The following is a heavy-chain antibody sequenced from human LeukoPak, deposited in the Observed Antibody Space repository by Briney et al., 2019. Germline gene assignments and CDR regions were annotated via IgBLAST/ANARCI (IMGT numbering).Heavy chain of an antibody. CDR3: AKSIAAAQVGYGMDV. CDR2: ISWNSGSI. V-gene: IGHV3-9*01. Sequence: SLSLSCAASGFTFDDYAMHWVRQAPGKGLEWVSGISWNSGSIGYADSVKGRFTISRDNAKNSLYLQMNSLRAEDTALYYCAKSIAAAQVGYGMDVWGQGTTVTVSS. J-gene: IGHJ6*02. D-gene: IGHD6-13*01. CDR1: GFTFDDYA.